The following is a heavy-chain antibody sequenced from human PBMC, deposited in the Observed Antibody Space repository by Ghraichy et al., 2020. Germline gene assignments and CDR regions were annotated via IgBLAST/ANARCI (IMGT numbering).Heavy chain of an antibody. CDR3: AKGGNEGYCSGGSCYAYLEY. J-gene: IGHJ4*02. CDR1: GFTFRSYT. V-gene: IGHV3-23*01. Sequence: GGSLRLSCAASGFTFRSYTMSWVRQAPGKGLEWVSGISGSGGSTHYAESVKGRFTISRDNSKNTLYLQMNSLRAEDTAVYYCAKGGNEGYCSGGSCYAYLEYWGQGTLVTVSS. CDR2: ISGSGGST. D-gene: IGHD2-15*01.